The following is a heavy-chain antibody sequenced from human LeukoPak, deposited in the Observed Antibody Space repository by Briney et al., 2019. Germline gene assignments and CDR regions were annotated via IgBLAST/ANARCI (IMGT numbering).Heavy chain of an antibody. D-gene: IGHD3-16*01. CDR1: GYTFTDHG. J-gene: IGHJ5*02. V-gene: IGHV1-18*01. CDR2: ISTFNGDT. CDR3: ARDLAFLPVPAANGWLDP. Sequence: ASLKVSCKASGYTFTDHGIGWVRQAPGQGLEWMGWISTFNGDTNYAQKLQGRVTITSETSTNTAHMELRSLRSDDTAIYYCARDLAFLPVPAANGWLDPWGQGTLVTVSS.